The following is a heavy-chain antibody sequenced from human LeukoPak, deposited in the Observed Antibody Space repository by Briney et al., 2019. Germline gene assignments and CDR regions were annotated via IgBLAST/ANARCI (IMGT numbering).Heavy chain of an antibody. V-gene: IGHV1-2*02. CDR3: ASPTPLRYFDWLLNEGAFDI. CDR1: GYTFTGYY. CDR2: IKPYNGET. J-gene: IGHJ3*02. Sequence: ASVKVSCKASGYTFTGYYMHWVRQAPGQGLEWMGWIKPYNGETKYAQKFQGRLTLTRDTSISTAYMELSRLRSDDTAVYYCASPTPLRYFDWLLNEGAFDIWGQGTMVTVSS. D-gene: IGHD3-9*01.